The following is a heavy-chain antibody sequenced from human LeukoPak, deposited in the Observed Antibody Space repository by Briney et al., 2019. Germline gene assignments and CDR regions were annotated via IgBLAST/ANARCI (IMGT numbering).Heavy chain of an antibody. Sequence: PSVKLSCKVSRHTFTGLYMQCVRHAPGRGREWMGWIHPNSGGTNYAQKFQGRVTMTRDTSISTAYMELSRLRSDDTAVYYCARDVPAAGIDYWGQGTLVTVSS. CDR1: RHTFTGLY. CDR2: IHPNSGGT. D-gene: IGHD6-13*01. J-gene: IGHJ4*02. V-gene: IGHV1-2*02. CDR3: ARDVPAAGIDY.